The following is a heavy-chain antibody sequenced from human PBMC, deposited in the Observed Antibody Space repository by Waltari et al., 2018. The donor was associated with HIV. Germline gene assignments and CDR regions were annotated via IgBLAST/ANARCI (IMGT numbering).Heavy chain of an antibody. CDR3: ARAGNIVGAQLDS. Sequence: QVQLQESGPGLVKPSETMSLTCTVPGGSIRRHSWNWIRQPAGKGLEWIGRIYSGGRTDYNPSLKSRVTMSLDTSKNQFSLRLRSVTAADTAVYYCARAGNIVGAQLDSWGQGTLVTVSS. J-gene: IGHJ4*02. CDR1: GGSIRRHS. CDR2: IYSGGRT. D-gene: IGHD1-26*01. V-gene: IGHV4-4*07.